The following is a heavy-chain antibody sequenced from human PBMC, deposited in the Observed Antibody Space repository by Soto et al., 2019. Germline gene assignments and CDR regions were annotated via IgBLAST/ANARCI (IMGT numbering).Heavy chain of an antibody. CDR1: GFTFSNVW. V-gene: IGHV3-15*07. J-gene: IGHJ4*02. CDR2: IKSKIDGETT. CDR3: TPLALKYVSGWYDFSD. Sequence: EAQLVESGGGLVKPGGSLRLSCAASGFTFSNVWMHWVRQAPGKGLEWVGRIKSKIDGETTDYAAHVKGRFSISRDDSKNTLYLQINSLKTEDTAVYYCTPLALKYVSGWYDFSDWRQGTLVTVSS. D-gene: IGHD6-19*01.